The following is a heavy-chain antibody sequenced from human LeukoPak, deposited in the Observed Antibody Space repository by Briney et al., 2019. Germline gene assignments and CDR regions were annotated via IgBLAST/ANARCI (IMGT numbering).Heavy chain of an antibody. CDR1: GYTFTNFY. D-gene: IGHD1-14*01. CDR3: ARDLNPQSIGMRAFDI. J-gene: IGHJ3*02. CDR2: INPTTGST. V-gene: IGHV1-46*01. Sequence: ASVKVASKAYGYTFTNFYLHWVRQAPGQGLEWMGIINPTTGSTTYAQKSQGRVTMTRDMSTSTVYMELSSLRSEDTAVYFCARDLNPQSIGMRAFDIWGQGTMVTASS.